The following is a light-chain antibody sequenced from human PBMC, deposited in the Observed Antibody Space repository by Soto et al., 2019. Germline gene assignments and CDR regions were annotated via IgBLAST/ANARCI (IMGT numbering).Light chain of an antibody. J-gene: IGLJ1*01. CDR1: SSNIGSNT. V-gene: IGLV1-44*01. Sequence: QSALTQPTSASGTPGQRVTLSCSGSSSNIGSNTVNWYQQLPGTAPKLLIYSNNQRPSGVPDRFSGSKSGTSASLAISGLQSEDEADYYCAAWDDSLNGYVFGTGTKVTVL. CDR3: AAWDDSLNGYV. CDR2: SNN.